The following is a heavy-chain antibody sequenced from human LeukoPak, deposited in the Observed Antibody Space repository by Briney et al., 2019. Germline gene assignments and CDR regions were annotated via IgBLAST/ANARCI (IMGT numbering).Heavy chain of an antibody. CDR2: ISISGSTI. J-gene: IGHJ4*02. V-gene: IGHV3-48*03. Sequence: PGGSLRLSCVASGFTFSSYEMKWVRQAPGKGLEWVSYISISGSTIYLADSVKGRFTVSRDNARNTLYLQMNNLRVEDTAVYYCARGVFSCYDRPIDFLGQGGLVSVSS. D-gene: IGHD5-12*01. CDR3: ARGVFSCYDRPIDF. CDR1: GFTFSSYE.